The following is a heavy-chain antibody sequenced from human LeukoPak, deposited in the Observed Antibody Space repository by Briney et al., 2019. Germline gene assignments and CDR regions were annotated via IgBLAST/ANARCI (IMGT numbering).Heavy chain of an antibody. Sequence: PSETLSLTCTVSGGSISSYYWSWIRQPPGKGLEWIGYIYNGGSTNYNSSLKSRVTISADTSKNQFSLKLSSVTAADTAVYYCARARGATIFQSAFDIWGQGTMVTVSS. CDR3: ARARGATIFQSAFDI. CDR1: GGSISSYY. V-gene: IGHV4-59*01. J-gene: IGHJ3*02. CDR2: IYNGGST. D-gene: IGHD5-24*01.